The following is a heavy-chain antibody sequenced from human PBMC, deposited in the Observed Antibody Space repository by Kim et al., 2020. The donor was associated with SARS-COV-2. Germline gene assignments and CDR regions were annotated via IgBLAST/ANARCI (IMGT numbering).Heavy chain of an antibody. D-gene: IGHD6-13*01. J-gene: IGHJ4*02. CDR3: TRPPLYSSSWLLDY. CDR2: ISSSSTTI. CDR1: GFTLSDYT. Sequence: GGSLRLSCAASGFTLSDYTMNWVRQAPGKGLEWVSFISSSSTTIYYADSVKGRFIISRDNAKNSLFLQMNSLRAEDTAVYYCTRPPLYSSSWLLDYWGQG. V-gene: IGHV3-48*04.